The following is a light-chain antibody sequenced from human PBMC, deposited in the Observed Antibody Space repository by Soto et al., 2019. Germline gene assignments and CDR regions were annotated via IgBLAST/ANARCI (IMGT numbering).Light chain of an antibody. J-gene: IGLJ3*02. CDR2: DVT. CDR3: CSYAGSSLGV. Sequence: QSALTQPRSVSGSPGQAVTISCTGTSSDVGGSNYVSWYQQHPGKAPKLVIYDVTRRPSGVTDRFSGSKSGNTASLTISGLHAEDEAYYYCCSYAGSSLGVFGGGTKLTVL. CDR1: SSDVGGSNY. V-gene: IGLV2-11*01.